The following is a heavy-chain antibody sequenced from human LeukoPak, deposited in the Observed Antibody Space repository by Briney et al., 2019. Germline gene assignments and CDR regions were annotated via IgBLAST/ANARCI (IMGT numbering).Heavy chain of an antibody. CDR2: IIPIFGTA. D-gene: IGHD5-18*01. J-gene: IGHJ2*01. Sequence: SVKVSCKASGGTFSSYAISWVRQAPGQGREWMGGIIPIFGTANYAQKFQGRVTITTDESTSTAYMELSSLRSEDTAVYYCARAKVDTAMAWYFDLWGRGTLVTVSS. CDR1: GGTFSSYA. CDR3: ARAKVDTAMAWYFDL. V-gene: IGHV1-69*05.